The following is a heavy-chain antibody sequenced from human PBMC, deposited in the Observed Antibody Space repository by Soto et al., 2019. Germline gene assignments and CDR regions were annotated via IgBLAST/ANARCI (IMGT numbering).Heavy chain of an antibody. CDR2: FDPEDGET. Sequence: ASVKVSCKVSGYTLTELSMHWVLQAPGKGLEWMGGFDPEDGETIYAQKFQGRVTMTEDTSTDTAYMELSSLRSEDTAVYYCATDRDGYNYNWFDPWGQGTLVTVSS. D-gene: IGHD1-1*01. V-gene: IGHV1-24*01. CDR3: ATDRDGYNYNWFDP. CDR1: GYTLTELS. J-gene: IGHJ5*02.